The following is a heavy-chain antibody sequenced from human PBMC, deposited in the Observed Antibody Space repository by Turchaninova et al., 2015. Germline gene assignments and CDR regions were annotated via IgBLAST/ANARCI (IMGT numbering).Heavy chain of an antibody. Sequence: QVQLVQSGAEVKKPGASVTVSGKASGYTLTNNGNSWGRQAPGQGLKWMGWISAYNGNTNYAQKLQGRVTMTTDTSTSTTYMELRSLRSDDTAVYYCARVVDTPQQRSDYWGQGTLVTVSS. V-gene: IGHV1-18*01. J-gene: IGHJ4*02. CDR3: ARVVDTPQQRSDY. CDR1: GYTLTNNG. CDR2: ISAYNGNT. D-gene: IGHD5-18*01.